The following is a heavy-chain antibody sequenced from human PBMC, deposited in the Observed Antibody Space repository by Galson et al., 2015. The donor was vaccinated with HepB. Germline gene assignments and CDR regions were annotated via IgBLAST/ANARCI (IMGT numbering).Heavy chain of an antibody. CDR1: GLTFSTYW. CDR2: IKQDGSET. CDR3: VRHLPIIPVGAPRYVDL. V-gene: IGHV3-7*01. J-gene: IGHJ2*01. D-gene: IGHD6-19*01. Sequence: SLRLSCAASGLTFSTYWMNWVRQAPGKGLEWVASIKQDGSETYHVDSVKGRFTISRDNAKNSVYLQMSSLTAEDTAVYYCVRHLPIIPVGAPRYVDLWGRGTQVTVSS.